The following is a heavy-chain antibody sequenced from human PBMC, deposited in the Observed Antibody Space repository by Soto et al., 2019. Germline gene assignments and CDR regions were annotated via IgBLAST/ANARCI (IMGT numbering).Heavy chain of an antibody. CDR2: IKQDGSEK. Sequence: GGSLRLSCEASGLVFSSFWMSWVRQAPGKGLEWVAYIKQDGSEKYYVDPVKGRFTISRDNPKSSLYLQMSNLRAEDTAVYYCARGHKGLEVWGQGTTVTVSS. CDR3: ARGHKGLEV. V-gene: IGHV3-7*01. J-gene: IGHJ6*02. CDR1: GLVFSSFW.